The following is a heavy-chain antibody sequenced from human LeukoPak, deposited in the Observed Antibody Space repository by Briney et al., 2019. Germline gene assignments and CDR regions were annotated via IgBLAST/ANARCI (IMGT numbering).Heavy chain of an antibody. V-gene: IGHV1-18*01. CDR1: GYTFTSYG. D-gene: IGHD6-19*01. CDR3: ARTRGYRDSGSHYPYYFDY. Sequence: ASVKVSCKASGYTFTSYGISWVRQAPGQGLEWMGWISTYNGNTNYAQKLQGRVTMTTDTSTSTAYMELRSLRSDDTAVYYCARTRGYRDSGSHYPYYFDYWGQGTLVTVSS. CDR2: ISTYNGNT. J-gene: IGHJ4*02.